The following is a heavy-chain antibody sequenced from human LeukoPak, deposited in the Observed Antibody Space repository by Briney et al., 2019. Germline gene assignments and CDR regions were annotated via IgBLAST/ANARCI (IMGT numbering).Heavy chain of an antibody. J-gene: IGHJ4*02. Sequence: GGSLRLSCAASGFTFSSYAMSWVRQAPGKGLEWVSAISGSGGSTYYADSVKGRFTISRDNSKNTLYLQMNSLRAEDTAVYYCAKNFRGHDYGDYVPLSFDYWGQGTLVTVSS. CDR3: AKNFRGHDYGDYVPLSFDY. D-gene: IGHD4-17*01. V-gene: IGHV3-23*01. CDR1: GFTFSSYA. CDR2: ISGSGGST.